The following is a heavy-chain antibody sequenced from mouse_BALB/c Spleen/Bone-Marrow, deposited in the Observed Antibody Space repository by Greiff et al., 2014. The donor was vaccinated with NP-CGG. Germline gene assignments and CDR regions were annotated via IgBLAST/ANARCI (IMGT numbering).Heavy chain of an antibody. Sequence: EVQLQQSGPGLVKPSQSLSLTCTVTGYSITSDYAWNWIRQFPGNKLEWMGYISYSGSTSYNPSLKSRISITRDTSKNQFFLQLNSVTTEDTATYYCARSWLRRGFYYWGQGTTLTVSS. CDR3: ARSWLRRGFYY. CDR1: GYSITSDYA. CDR2: ISYSGST. V-gene: IGHV3-2*02. J-gene: IGHJ2*01. D-gene: IGHD2-2*01.